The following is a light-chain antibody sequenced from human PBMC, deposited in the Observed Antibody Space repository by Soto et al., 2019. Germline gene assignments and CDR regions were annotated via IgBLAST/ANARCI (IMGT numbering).Light chain of an antibody. CDR3: QQYGISPFT. CDR2: GAS. V-gene: IGKV3-20*01. Sequence: VLTQSPGTLALSPGASATLSCRASQFVSSTYLAWYQQRPGQAPRLLIYGASSRATGIPDRFSGGGSETDFTLTISRLESEDSAVYYCQQYGISPFTFGGGTKVNIK. CDR1: QFVSSTY. J-gene: IGKJ4*01.